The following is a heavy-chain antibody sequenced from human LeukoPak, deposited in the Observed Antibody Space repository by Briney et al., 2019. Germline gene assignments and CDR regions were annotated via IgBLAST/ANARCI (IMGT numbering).Heavy chain of an antibody. J-gene: IGHJ4*02. D-gene: IGHD4-17*01. CDR3: ARLSTRMTTFDY. CDR2: IYHIGTT. CDR1: GGSISSYY. Sequence: SETLSLTCTVSGGSISSYYWSWIRQPPGKGLEWIGYIYHIGTTHYNPSLRSRVTISVDRSKNQFSLTLTSVTAADTAVYYCARLSTRMTTFDYWGQGALVTVSS. V-gene: IGHV4-59*12.